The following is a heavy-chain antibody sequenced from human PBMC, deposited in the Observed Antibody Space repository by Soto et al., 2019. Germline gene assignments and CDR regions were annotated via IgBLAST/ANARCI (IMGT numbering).Heavy chain of an antibody. Sequence: PSETLSLTCTVSGGSISSYYWSWIRQPPGKGLEWIGYIYYSGSTNYNPSLKSRVTISVDTSKNQFSLKLSSVTAADTAVYYCARASGYSSSWDYLGQGTLVTVSS. V-gene: IGHV4-59*01. CDR3: ARASGYSSSWDY. J-gene: IGHJ4*02. CDR2: IYYSGST. CDR1: GGSISSYY. D-gene: IGHD6-6*01.